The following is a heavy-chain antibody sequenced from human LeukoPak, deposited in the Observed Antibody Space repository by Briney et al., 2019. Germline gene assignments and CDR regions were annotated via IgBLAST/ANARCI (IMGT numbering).Heavy chain of an antibody. Sequence: PGGSLRLSCAASGFTFSRYSMNWVRQAPGKGLEWVSTISSSSSYIYYADSVKGRFTISRDNAKNSLYLQMNSLRAEDTAVYYCAKDRGAGYFDYWGQGTLVTVSS. CDR3: AKDRGAGYFDY. CDR1: GFTFSRYS. V-gene: IGHV3-21*01. D-gene: IGHD6-19*01. CDR2: ISSSSSYI. J-gene: IGHJ4*02.